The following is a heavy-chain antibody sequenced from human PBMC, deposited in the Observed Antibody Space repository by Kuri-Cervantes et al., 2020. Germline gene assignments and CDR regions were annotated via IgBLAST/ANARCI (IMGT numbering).Heavy chain of an antibody. CDR2: IKEDGSEK. CDR3: ARVPWTAVAD. CDR1: GFTFINAW. J-gene: IGHJ4*02. D-gene: IGHD6-19*01. Sequence: GESLKISCATSGFTFINAWMNWVRQAPGKGLEWVANIKEDGSEKYYVDSVKGRFTISRDNAKNSLYLQVNSLRAEDTAVYYCARVPWTAVADWGQGTLVTVSS. V-gene: IGHV3-7*01.